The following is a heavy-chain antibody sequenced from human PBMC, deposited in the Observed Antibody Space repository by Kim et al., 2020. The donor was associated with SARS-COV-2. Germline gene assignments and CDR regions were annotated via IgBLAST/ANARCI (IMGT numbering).Heavy chain of an antibody. J-gene: IGHJ5*02. Sequence: SETLSLTCTVSGGSVSSGLYHWTWIRQPPGKGLEWIGYISYSGSTKYNPSLKSRVTISAHTSKNQVSLKLSSVTAADTAVYYCARGEGYYYGSGSYDPYNWFDPWGQGTLVTVSS. CDR2: ISYSGST. CDR3: ARGEGYYYGSGSYDPYNWFDP. V-gene: IGHV4-61*01. D-gene: IGHD3-10*01. CDR1: GGSVSSGLYH.